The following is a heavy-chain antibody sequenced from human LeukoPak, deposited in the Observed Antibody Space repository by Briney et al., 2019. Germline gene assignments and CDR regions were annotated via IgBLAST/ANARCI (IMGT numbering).Heavy chain of an antibody. CDR3: ARDKAVTTEVTQHFQH. V-gene: IGHV1-69*05. D-gene: IGHD4-23*01. CDR1: GGTFSSYA. Sequence: ASVKVSCKASGGTFSSYAISWVRQAPGQGLEWMGGIIPIFGTANYAQKLQGRVTITTDESTSTAYMELRSLRSDDTAVYYCARDKAVTTEVTQHFQHWGQGTLVTVSS. CDR2: IIPIFGTA. J-gene: IGHJ1*01.